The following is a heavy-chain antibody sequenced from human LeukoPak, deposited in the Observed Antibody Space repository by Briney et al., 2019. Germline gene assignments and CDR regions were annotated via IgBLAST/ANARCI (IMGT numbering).Heavy chain of an antibody. D-gene: IGHD1-26*01. CDR3: ATDQTIAGPTTADY. V-gene: IGHV3-74*01. CDR2: INTDGSNT. CDR1: GFTFSRFW. Sequence: GGSLRLSCATSGFTFSRFWMHWVRQAPGKGLVWVSRINTDGSNTSYADSVEGRFTISRDNAKSTLYLQMNSLRAEDTAVYFCATDQTIAGPTTADYWGQGTLVTVSS. J-gene: IGHJ4*01.